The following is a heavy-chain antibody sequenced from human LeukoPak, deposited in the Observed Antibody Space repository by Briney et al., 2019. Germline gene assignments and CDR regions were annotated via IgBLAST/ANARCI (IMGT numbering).Heavy chain of an antibody. J-gene: IGHJ4*02. Sequence: GGSLRLSCLSSGFTFDDYAVSWFRQAPGKGLEWVGFIRSKAFGGTPEYAASVRGRFTISRDDSKSIAYLQMNSLKTEDTAVYYCTRNTVTVHFDDWSQGTLVTVS. CDR2: IRSKAFGGTP. CDR1: GFTFDDYA. CDR3: TRNTVTVHFDD. D-gene: IGHD4-17*01. V-gene: IGHV3-49*03.